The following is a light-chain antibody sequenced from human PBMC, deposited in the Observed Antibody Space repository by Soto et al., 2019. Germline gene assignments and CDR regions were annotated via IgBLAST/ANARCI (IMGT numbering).Light chain of an antibody. CDR3: TSYSGSNTPYF. J-gene: IGLJ1*01. V-gene: IGLV2-8*01. CDR1: SSDVGGYNY. CDR2: EVT. Sequence: QSVLTQPPSASGSPGQSVTISCTGTSSDVGGYNYVSWYQHHPGKAPKLMISEVTNRPSGVPDRFSGSKSGNTASLTVSGLQAEDEADYYCTSYSGSNTPYFFGTGTKVTVL.